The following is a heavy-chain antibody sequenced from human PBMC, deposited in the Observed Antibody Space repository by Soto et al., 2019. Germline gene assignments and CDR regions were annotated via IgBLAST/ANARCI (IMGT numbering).Heavy chain of an antibody. CDR3: ATSYPNYDILTGYYKDYYYGMDV. V-gene: IGHV1-2*04. CDR2: INPNSGGT. D-gene: IGHD3-9*01. CDR1: GYTFTGYY. J-gene: IGHJ6*02. Sequence: ASVKVSCKASGYTFTGYYMHWVRQAPGQGLEWMGWINPNSGGTNYAQRFQGWVTMTRDTSISTAYMELSRLRSDDTAVYYCATSYPNYDILTGYYKDYYYGMDVWGQGTTVTVSS.